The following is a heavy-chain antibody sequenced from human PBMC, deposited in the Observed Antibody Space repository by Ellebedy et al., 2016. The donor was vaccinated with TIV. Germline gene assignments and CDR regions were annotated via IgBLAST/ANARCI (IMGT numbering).Heavy chain of an antibody. Sequence: PSVKVSCKASGYTFTSYGISWVRQAPGQGLEWMGWISAYNGNTNYAQKLQGRVTMTTDTSTSTAYMELRSLRSDDTAVYYGARPYPPGIAVAGTAIDYWGQGTLVTVSS. V-gene: IGHV1-18*01. CDR2: ISAYNGNT. D-gene: IGHD6-19*01. J-gene: IGHJ4*02. CDR3: ARPYPPGIAVAGTAIDY. CDR1: GYTFTSYG.